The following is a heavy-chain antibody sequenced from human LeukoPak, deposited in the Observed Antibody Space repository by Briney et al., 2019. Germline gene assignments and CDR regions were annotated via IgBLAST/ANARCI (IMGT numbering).Heavy chain of an antibody. CDR1: GGSISSSNYY. J-gene: IGHJ4*02. D-gene: IGHD3-10*01. CDR2: ISYSGNT. CDR3: ARGTAKSYYGSGSLDY. Sequence: SETLSLTCTVSGGSISSSNYYWGWIRQPPGKGLEWIGSISYSGNTHYNPSLRSRVTISVDMSKSQFSLKLSSVTAADTAVYYCARGTAKSYYGSGSLDYWGQGTLVTVSS. V-gene: IGHV4-39*01.